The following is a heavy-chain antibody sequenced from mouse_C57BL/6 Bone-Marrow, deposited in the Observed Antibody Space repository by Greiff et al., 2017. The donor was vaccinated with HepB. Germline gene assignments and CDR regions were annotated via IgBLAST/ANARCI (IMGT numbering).Heavy chain of an antibody. J-gene: IGHJ4*01. CDR2: IWRGGST. CDR1: GFSLTSYG. Sequence: VQVVESGPGLVQPSQSLSITCTVSGFSLTSYGVHWVRQSPGKGLEWLGVIWRGGSTDYNAAFMSRLSITKDNSKSQVFFKMNSLQADDTAIYYCAKRGDYGYYYAMDYWGQGTSVTVSA. V-gene: IGHV2-5*01. CDR3: AKRGDYGYYYAMDY. D-gene: IGHD2-4*01.